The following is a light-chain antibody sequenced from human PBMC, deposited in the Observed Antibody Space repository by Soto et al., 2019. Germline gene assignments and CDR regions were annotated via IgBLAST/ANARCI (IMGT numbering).Light chain of an antibody. CDR1: SSDVGGYNY. V-gene: IGLV2-14*01. CDR2: DVS. CDR3: SSYTSSRNVV. J-gene: IGLJ2*01. Sequence: QSVLTQPASVSGSPGQSITIACTGASSDVGGYNYVSWYQQHPGTAPKLMIYDVSNRPSGFSNRFSGSKSGNTASLAISGLQAEDEADYYCSSYTSSRNVVFGGGTKLTVL.